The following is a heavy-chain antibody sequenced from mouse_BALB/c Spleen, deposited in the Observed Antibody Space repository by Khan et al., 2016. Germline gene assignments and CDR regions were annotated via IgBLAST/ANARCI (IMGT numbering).Heavy chain of an antibody. V-gene: IGHV3-8*02. D-gene: IGHD2-14*01. J-gene: IGHJ2*01. CDR2: ISYSGST. Sequence: VQLKESGPSLVKPSQTLSLTCSVTGDSITSGYWNWIRKFPGNQLEYMGYISYSGSTYYNPSLTRRISIPRDTSTTQSYLPLNSVTTEDTATYYCATYDGYYFDYWGQGTTLTVSS. CDR3: ATYDGYYFDY. CDR1: GDSITSGY.